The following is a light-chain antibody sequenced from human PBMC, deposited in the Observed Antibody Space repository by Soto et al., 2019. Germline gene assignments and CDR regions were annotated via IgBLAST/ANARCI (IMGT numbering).Light chain of an antibody. J-gene: IGLJ2*01. Sequence: QSALTQPASVSGSPGQSITISCTGTSSDVGYYNYISWYQQHPGRAPKLMIYEVSDRPSGVSNRFSGSKSGNTAFLTISGLQAEDEADYYCSSSTGVTVVFGGGTKLTVL. CDR2: EVS. CDR3: SSSTGVTVV. V-gene: IGLV2-14*01. CDR1: SSDVGYYNY.